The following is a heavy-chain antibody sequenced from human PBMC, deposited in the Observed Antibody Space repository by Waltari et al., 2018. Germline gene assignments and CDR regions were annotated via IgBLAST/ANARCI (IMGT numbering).Heavy chain of an antibody. Sequence: EVQLVESGGGLVKPGGSLRLSCAASGFTFSSYSMNWVRQAPGKGLEWVSSISSSSSYIYYADSVKGRFTISRDNAKNSLYLQMNSLRAEDTAVYYCARAMVRGSTHAFDIWGQGTMVTVSS. J-gene: IGHJ3*02. V-gene: IGHV3-21*01. CDR1: GFTFSSYS. D-gene: IGHD3-10*01. CDR2: ISSSSSYI. CDR3: ARAMVRGSTHAFDI.